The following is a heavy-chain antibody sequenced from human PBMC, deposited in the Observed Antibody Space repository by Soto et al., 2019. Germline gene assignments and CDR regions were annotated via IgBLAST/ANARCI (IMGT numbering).Heavy chain of an antibody. CDR1: GFTFSSYD. CDR2: IGTAGDT. CDR3: ARAPRGGYCSGGSCYINYGMDV. D-gene: IGHD2-15*01. J-gene: IGHJ6*02. Sequence: EVQLVESGGGLVQPGGSLRLSCAASGFTFSSYDMHWVRQATGKGLEWVSAIGTAGDTDYPGSVKGRFTISRENAKNSLYLQMNSLRAGDTAVYYCARAPRGGYCSGGSCYINYGMDVWGQGTTVTVSS. V-gene: IGHV3-13*01.